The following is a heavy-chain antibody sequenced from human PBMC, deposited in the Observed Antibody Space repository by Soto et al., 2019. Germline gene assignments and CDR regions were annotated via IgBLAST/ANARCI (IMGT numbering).Heavy chain of an antibody. CDR3: ARDRGDSGWYNWFDP. D-gene: IGHD6-19*01. CDR1: GGSISSYY. Sequence: SETLSLTCTVSGGSISSYYWSWIRQSPGRGLEWIGYIYFTGNTNYNPSLKSRVTISVDTSNNQFSLKLSSVTSADTAVYYCARDRGDSGWYNWFDPWGQGTLVTVSS. V-gene: IGHV4-59*01. J-gene: IGHJ5*02. CDR2: IYFTGNT.